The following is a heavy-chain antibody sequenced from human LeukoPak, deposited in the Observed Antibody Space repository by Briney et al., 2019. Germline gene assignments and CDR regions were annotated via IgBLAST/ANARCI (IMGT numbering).Heavy chain of an antibody. Sequence: GGSLRLSCAASGFTFSTYSMNWVRQAPGKGLEWVSSITSSSTYTFYADSVEGRFTISRDNARNSLYLQMNSLRAEDTAVYYCARDPYSGTYGDTYYYYMDVWGKGTTVTTSS. V-gene: IGHV3-21*01. CDR3: ARDPYSGTYGDTYYYYMDV. D-gene: IGHD1-26*01. J-gene: IGHJ6*03. CDR2: ITSSSTYT. CDR1: GFTFSTYS.